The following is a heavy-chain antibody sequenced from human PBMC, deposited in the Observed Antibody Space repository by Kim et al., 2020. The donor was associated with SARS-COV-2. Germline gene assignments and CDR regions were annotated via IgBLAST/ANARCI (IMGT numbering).Heavy chain of an antibody. CDR2: INAGNGNT. J-gene: IGHJ4*02. V-gene: IGHV1-3*01. CDR3: ARDRHRDSIDY. Sequence: ASVKVSCKASGYTFTSYAMHWVRQAPGQRLELMGWINAGNGNTKYSQRFQGRVTITRDTSASTAYMELSSLRSEDTAVYYCARDRHRDSIDYWGQGTLVTVSS. CDR1: GYTFTSYA. D-gene: IGHD2-21*02.